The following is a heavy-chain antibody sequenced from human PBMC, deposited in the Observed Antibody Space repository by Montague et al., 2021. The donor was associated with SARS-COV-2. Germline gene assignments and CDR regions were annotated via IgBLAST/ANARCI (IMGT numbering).Heavy chain of an antibody. J-gene: IGHJ4*01. Sequence: SETLSLTCTVSGGSISSSSYYWGWIRQPPGKGLEWIGSIYYSGSTYYNPSLKSRVTISVDTSKNQFSLKLSSVTAADTAVYYCARDLWGWPLVEGGFDAWGQGTLVTVSS. CDR2: IYYSGST. CDR1: GGSISSSSYY. D-gene: IGHD3-16*01. V-gene: IGHV4-39*07. CDR3: ARDLWGWPLVEGGFDA.